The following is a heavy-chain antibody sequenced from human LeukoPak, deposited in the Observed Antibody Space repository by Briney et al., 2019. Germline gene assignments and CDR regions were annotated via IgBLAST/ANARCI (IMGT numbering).Heavy chain of an antibody. D-gene: IGHD1-1*01. CDR1: GGTFSSYA. V-gene: IGHV1-69*04. Sequence: SVKVSCKASGGTFSSYAISWVRQAPGQQLESMGRIIPIFGIANYAQKFQGRVTITADKSTSTAYMELSSLRSEDTAVYYCARSLGTTFGVDYWGQGTLVTVSS. CDR2: IIPIFGIA. J-gene: IGHJ4*02. CDR3: ARSLGTTFGVDY.